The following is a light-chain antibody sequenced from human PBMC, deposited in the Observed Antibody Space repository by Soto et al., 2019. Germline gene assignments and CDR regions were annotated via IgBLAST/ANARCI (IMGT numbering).Light chain of an antibody. CDR2: DVS. CDR1: SSDVGGYHY. V-gene: IGLV2-14*01. CDR3: SSYTRSSTYVV. Sequence: QSALTQPASVSGSPGQSITISCTGTSSDVGGYHYVSWYQQHPGKAPKLMIYDVSNRPSGVSNRFSGSKSGNTASLTISGLQAEDEADYYCSSYTRSSTYVVFGGGTKLTVL. J-gene: IGLJ2*01.